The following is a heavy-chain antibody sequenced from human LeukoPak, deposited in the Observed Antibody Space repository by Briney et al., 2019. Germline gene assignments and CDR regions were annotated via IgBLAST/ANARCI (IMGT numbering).Heavy chain of an antibody. V-gene: IGHV4-39*01. CDR3: ARQGGNAPDY. CDR1: GGSISSSSYY. D-gene: IGHD1-1*01. Sequence: SETLSLTWTVSGGSISSSSYYWGWIRQPPGKGLEWIGSIYYSGSTYYNPSLKSRVTISVDTSKNQFSLKLSSVAAADTAVYYCARQGGNAPDYWGQGTLVTVSS. CDR2: IYYSGST. J-gene: IGHJ4*02.